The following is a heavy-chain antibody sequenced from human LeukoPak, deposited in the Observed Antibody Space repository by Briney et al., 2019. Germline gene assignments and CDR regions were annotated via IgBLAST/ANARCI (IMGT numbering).Heavy chain of an antibody. J-gene: IGHJ4*02. CDR3: ARSSGNEIYFDY. Sequence: GGSLRLSCAASGFTFSSYGMHWVRQAPGKGLEWVAVIWYDGSNKYYADSVKGRFTISRDNSKNTLYLQMNSLRAEDTAVYYCARSSGNEIYFDYWGQGTLVIVSS. V-gene: IGHV3-33*01. D-gene: IGHD3-10*01. CDR1: GFTFSSYG. CDR2: IWYDGSNK.